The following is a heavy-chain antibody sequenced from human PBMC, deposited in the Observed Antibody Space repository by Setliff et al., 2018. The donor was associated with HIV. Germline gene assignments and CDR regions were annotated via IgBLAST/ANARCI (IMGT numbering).Heavy chain of an antibody. J-gene: IGHJ4*02. CDR1: GGSISSSSYY. CDR2: IYFSGRT. Sequence: SETLSLTCTVFGGSISSSSYYWGWIRQPPGKGLEWIGSIYFSGRTYYNPSLKSRVTMSVDTSKHQFSLNLNSVTAADTAVYFCATSEWERIDFDYWGQGTLVTVSS. CDR3: ATSEWERIDFDY. V-gene: IGHV4-39*01. D-gene: IGHD1-26*01.